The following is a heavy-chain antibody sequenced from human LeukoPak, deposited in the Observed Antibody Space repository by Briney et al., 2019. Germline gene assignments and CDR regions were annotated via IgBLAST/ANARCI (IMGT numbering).Heavy chain of an antibody. J-gene: IGHJ4*02. CDR2: IIPILGIA. Sequence: SVKVSCKASGGTFSSYAISWVRQAPGQGLEWMGRIIPILGIANYAQKFQGRVTITADRSTSTAYMELSSLRSEDTAVYYCARGPSYYYDSSGYYPDYWGQGTLVTVSS. V-gene: IGHV1-69*04. D-gene: IGHD3-22*01. CDR1: GGTFSSYA. CDR3: ARGPSYYYDSSGYYPDY.